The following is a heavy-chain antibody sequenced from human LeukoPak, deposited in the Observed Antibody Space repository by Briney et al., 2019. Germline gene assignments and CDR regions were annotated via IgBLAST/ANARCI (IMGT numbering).Heavy chain of an antibody. V-gene: IGHV4-31*03. CDR1: GGSISSGGYY. CDR3: ARHRTQITMIVVVTSDYFDY. CDR2: IYYSGST. Sequence: SETLPLTCTVSGGSISSGGYYWSWIRQHPGKGLEWIGYIYYSGSTYYNPSLKSRVTISVDTSKNQFSLKLSSVTAADTAVYYCARHRTQITMIVVVTSDYFDYWGQGTLVTVSS. D-gene: IGHD3-22*01. J-gene: IGHJ4*02.